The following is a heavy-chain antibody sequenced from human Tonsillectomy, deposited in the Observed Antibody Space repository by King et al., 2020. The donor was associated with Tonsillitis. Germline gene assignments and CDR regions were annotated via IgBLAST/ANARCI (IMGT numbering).Heavy chain of an antibody. V-gene: IGHV3-9*01. CDR3: AKGRAASYYYYYGMDV. CDR2: ISWNSGTI. J-gene: IGHJ6*02. D-gene: IGHD6-13*01. CDR1: GFTFDDYA. Sequence: VQLVESGGGLVQPGRSLRLSCAASGFTFDDYAMHWVRQAPGKGLEWVSGISWNSGTIGYADSVKGRFTISRDNAKNSLYLQMNSLRAEDTALYYCAKGRAASYYYYYGMDVWGQGTTVTVSS.